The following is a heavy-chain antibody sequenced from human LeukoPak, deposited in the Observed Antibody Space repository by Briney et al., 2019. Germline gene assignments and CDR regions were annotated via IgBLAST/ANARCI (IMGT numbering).Heavy chain of an antibody. V-gene: IGHV4-31*03. Sequence: PSETLSLTCTVSGGSISRGGYYWSWIRQHPGKGLEWIGYIFYSGSTYYNPSLKSRVTISVDTSKSQFSLKLSSVTAADTAVYYCAVWFGAYYLDYWGQGTLVTVSS. CDR1: GGSISRGGYY. J-gene: IGHJ4*02. D-gene: IGHD3-10*01. CDR3: AVWFGAYYLDY. CDR2: IFYSGST.